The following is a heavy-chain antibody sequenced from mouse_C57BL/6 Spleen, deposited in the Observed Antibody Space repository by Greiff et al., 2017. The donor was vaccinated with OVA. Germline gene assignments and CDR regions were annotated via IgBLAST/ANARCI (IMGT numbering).Heavy chain of an antibody. CDR2: IYPGSGST. V-gene: IGHV1-55*01. CDR3: ARGNGSSPAWFAY. CDR1: GYTFTSYW. J-gene: IGHJ3*01. Sequence: QVQLQQPGAELVKPGASVKMSCKASGYTFTSYWITWVKQRPGQGLEWIGDIYPGSGSTNYNEKFKSKATLTVDTSSSTACMQLSSLTSEDSAVYYCARGNGSSPAWFAYWGQGTLVTVSA. D-gene: IGHD1-1*01.